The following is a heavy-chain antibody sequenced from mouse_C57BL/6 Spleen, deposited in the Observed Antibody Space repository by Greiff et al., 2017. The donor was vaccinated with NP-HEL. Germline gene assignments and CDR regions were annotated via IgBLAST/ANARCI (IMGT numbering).Heavy chain of an antibody. V-gene: IGHV1-82*01. CDR1: GYAFSSSW. D-gene: IGHD1-1*01. Sequence: LVESGPELVKPGASVKISCKASGYAFSSSWMNWVKQRPGKGLEWIGRIYPGDGDTNYNGKFKGKATLTADKSSSTAYMQLSSLTSEDSAVYFCAREGYGSSYGYFDVWGTGTTVTVSS. CDR2: IYPGDGDT. J-gene: IGHJ1*03. CDR3: AREGYGSSYGYFDV.